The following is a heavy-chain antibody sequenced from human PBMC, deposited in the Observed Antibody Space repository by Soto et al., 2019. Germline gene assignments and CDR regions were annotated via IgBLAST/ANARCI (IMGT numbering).Heavy chain of an antibody. J-gene: IGHJ3*02. V-gene: IGHV4-39*02. CDR2: IYYSGST. D-gene: IGHD2-21*02. CDR3: ARLGDCGGDCYTYEFAFDI. Sequence: QLQLRESGPGLLKPSETLSLTCIVSGGSISSNSDYWGWIRQPPGKGLEWIGTIYYSGSTYYNPSLESRVTISVDPSNNHFSLKLSSLTAADTAVYYCARLGDCGGDCYTYEFAFDIWGQGTMVTVSS. CDR1: GGSISSNSDY.